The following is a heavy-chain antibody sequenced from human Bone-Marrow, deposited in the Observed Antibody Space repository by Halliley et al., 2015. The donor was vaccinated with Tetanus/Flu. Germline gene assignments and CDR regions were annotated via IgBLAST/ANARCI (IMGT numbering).Heavy chain of an antibody. V-gene: IGHV4-59*01. CDR3: ARGMHFAR. CDR2: IYNSRTT. J-gene: IGHJ5*02. CDR1: GTYISTYF. Sequence: TLSLTCTISGTYISTYFWSWIRQPPGKGLEWIANIYNSRTTNYNPSLESRVSISVDTSMNQFSLKLSSVTAADTAIYYCARGMHFARWGQGTLVTVSS.